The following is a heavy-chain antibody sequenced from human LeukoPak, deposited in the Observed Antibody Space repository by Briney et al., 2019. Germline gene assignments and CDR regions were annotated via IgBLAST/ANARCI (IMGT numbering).Heavy chain of an antibody. D-gene: IGHD3-22*01. V-gene: IGHV3-23*01. CDR3: AKGMINMILAPDN. J-gene: IGHJ4*02. Sequence: GGSLRLSCTASGYTFNSYAMSWVRQAPGKGLEWVSSIGGTGDSTYYADSVKGRFTISRDNSKNTLFLQMNSLRAEDTAIYYCAKGMINMILAPDNWGQGTLVTVSS. CDR2: IGGTGDST. CDR1: GYTFNSYA.